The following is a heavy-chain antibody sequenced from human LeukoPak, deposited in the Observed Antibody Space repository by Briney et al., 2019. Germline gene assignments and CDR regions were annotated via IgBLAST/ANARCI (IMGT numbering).Heavy chain of an antibody. CDR3: SKGDCSGGTCLLPHDF. D-gene: IGHD2-15*01. CDR1: GFTFSTYW. V-gene: IGHV3-15*01. CDR2: IKSKTDGETP. J-gene: IGHJ4*02. Sequence: GGSLRLSCAASGFTFSTYWMTWVRQAPGKGLEWVGRIKSKTDGETPAYAAPVKGRFTISRDDSKNTLYLQMNNLRTDDTAVYYCSKGDCSGGTCLLPHDFWGQGTLVTVSS.